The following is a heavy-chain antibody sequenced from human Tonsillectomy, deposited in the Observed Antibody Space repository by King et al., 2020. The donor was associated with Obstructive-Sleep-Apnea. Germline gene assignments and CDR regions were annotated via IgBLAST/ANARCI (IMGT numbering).Heavy chain of an antibody. CDR3: ASPYRCSGGTCYDY. Sequence: EVQLVESGGGLVQPGGSLRLSCEASGFTFSSYWMSWVRQAPGKGLEWVANIKQDGSEKYYVDSVKGRFTISRDNANNSLYLQMNSLRAEDTAVYYCASPYRCSGGTCYDYWGQGPLVTVSS. CDR1: GFTFSSYW. V-gene: IGHV3-7*03. CDR2: IKQDGSEK. D-gene: IGHD2-15*01. J-gene: IGHJ4*02.